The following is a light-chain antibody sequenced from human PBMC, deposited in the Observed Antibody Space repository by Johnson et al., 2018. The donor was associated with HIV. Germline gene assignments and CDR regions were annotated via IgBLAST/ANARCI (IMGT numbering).Light chain of an antibody. CDR2: DNN. J-gene: IGLJ1*01. Sequence: QSVLTQPPSVSAAPGQKVTISCSGSSSNIGNNYVSWYQQVPGTAPKLLIYDNNKRPSGIPDRFSGSKSGTSATLGITGLQTGDEADYYCGTWDSSLSAWGVFGTGTKVTVL. CDR1: SSNIGNNY. V-gene: IGLV1-51*01. CDR3: GTWDSSLSAWGV.